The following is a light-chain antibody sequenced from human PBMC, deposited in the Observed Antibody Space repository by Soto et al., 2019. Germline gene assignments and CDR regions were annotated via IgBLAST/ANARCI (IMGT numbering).Light chain of an antibody. CDR1: SGHSAYA. CDR3: QTWGTGIQV. CDR2: VNSDGSH. Sequence: QLVLTQPPSASASLGASVKLTCTLSSGHSAYAIAWHQQRPEKGPRYLMKVNSDGSHTKGDGIPARFSGSSSGDERYLTISGLQSEDEADYYCQTWGTGIQVFGGGTKLTVL. J-gene: IGLJ3*02. V-gene: IGLV4-69*01.